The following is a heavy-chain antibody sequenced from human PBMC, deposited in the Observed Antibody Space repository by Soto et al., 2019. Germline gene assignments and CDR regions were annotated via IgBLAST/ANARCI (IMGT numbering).Heavy chain of an antibody. D-gene: IGHD2-2*03. CDR3: ARAGDCGSTRCYADYSHDGLDY. CDR1: GYTFSSYY. Sequence: QVQLVQSGTEVKKPGASVKISCKASGYTFSSYYMHWVRQAPGQGLEWMGIINPGGVSTSYTQKFQGRINMTRDTSKSTIYMELSSLRSEDTAVYYCARAGDCGSTRCYADYSHDGLDYWGQGTLVTVSS. V-gene: IGHV1-46*01. J-gene: IGHJ4*02. CDR2: INPGGVST.